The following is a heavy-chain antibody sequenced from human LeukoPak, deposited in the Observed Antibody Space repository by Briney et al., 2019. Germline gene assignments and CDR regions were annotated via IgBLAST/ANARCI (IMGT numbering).Heavy chain of an antibody. Sequence: SETLSLTCTVSGGSISSSSYYWGWIRQPPGKGLEWIGSIYYSGSTYYNPSLKSRVTISVDTSKNQFSLKLSSVTAADTAVYYCARELRVRVFDYWGQGTLVTVSS. D-gene: IGHD4-17*01. CDR2: IYYSGST. CDR3: ARELRVRVFDY. J-gene: IGHJ4*02. CDR1: GGSISSSSYY. V-gene: IGHV4-39*07.